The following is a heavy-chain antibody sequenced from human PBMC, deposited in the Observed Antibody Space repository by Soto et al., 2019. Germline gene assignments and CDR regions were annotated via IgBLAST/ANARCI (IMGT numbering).Heavy chain of an antibody. D-gene: IGHD3-16*01. Sequence: QVQLVESGGGVVQPGMSLRLSCGASRLTFSSYGMHWVRQAPGKGLEWVALISYDESKKYYADSVKGRFTISRDNSKNTLYLQMDSLRAEDTAVYYCAKDRRRGSYGDDASDMWGQGTMVTVSS. V-gene: IGHV3-30*18. CDR1: RLTFSSYG. CDR3: AKDRRRGSYGDDASDM. CDR2: ISYDESKK. J-gene: IGHJ3*02.